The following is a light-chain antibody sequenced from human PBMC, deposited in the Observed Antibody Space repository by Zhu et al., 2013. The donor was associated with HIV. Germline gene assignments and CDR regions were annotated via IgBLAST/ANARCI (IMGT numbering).Light chain of an antibody. CDR2: GAS. CDR3: QQRSHWPPT. Sequence: EIVLTQSPGTLSLSPGERASLSCRASQSVSNNYLAWYQQRPGQAPRLLIYGASNRATGIPDRFSGSGSGTDFTLTITSLEPVDFAVYYCQQRSHWPPTFGGGTKVEI. CDR1: QSVSNNY. V-gene: IGKV3D-20*02. J-gene: IGKJ4*01.